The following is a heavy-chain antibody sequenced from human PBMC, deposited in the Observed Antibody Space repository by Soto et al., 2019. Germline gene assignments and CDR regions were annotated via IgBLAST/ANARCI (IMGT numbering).Heavy chain of an antibody. CDR2: NYSGGNP. V-gene: IGHV3-53*01. D-gene: IGHD2-21*01. CDR1: GFSVGGNY. Sequence: EERLVQSGGGLVQPGGSLRLSCAASGFSVGGNYMSWVRQAPGKGLELVSLNYSGGNPFYADSMKGRFTLSRDNSNNMLYLQMDILRAEDTAVYYCARGPNSDCWGQGTLVIVSS. J-gene: IGHJ4*02. CDR3: ARGPNSDC.